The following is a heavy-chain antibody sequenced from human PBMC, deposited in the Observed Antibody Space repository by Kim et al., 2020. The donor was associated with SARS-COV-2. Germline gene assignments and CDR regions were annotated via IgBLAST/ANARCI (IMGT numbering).Heavy chain of an antibody. D-gene: IGHD5-18*01. CDR2: IYDSGST. Sequence: SETLSLTCTVSGGSISSYYWSWIRQPPGKGLEWIGNIYDSGSTNYSPSLKSRVTISVDMSKNQFSLKLSSVTAADTAVYYCARLGVDTATPDVWGKGTTVTVSS. CDR1: GGSISSYY. CDR3: ARLGVDTATPDV. V-gene: IGHV4-59*08. J-gene: IGHJ6*04.